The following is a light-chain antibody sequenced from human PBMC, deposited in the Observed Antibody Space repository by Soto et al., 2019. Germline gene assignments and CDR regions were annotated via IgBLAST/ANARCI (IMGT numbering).Light chain of an antibody. CDR2: GAS. CDR3: QQDGSSPLT. J-gene: IGKJ4*01. CDR1: QSVSSSY. V-gene: IGKV3-20*01. Sequence: EIVLTQSPGTLSLSPGERATLSCRASQSVSSSYLGWYQQKPGQAPRLLIYGASNRATGIPDRFSGIGSGTDFTLPITRLEPEDFAVYYCQQDGSSPLTFGEGTKVEIK.